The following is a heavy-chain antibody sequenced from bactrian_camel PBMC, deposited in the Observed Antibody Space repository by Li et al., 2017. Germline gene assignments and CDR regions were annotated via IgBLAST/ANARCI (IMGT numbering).Heavy chain of an antibody. CDR3: ANTVAGSPYY. Sequence: QVQLVESGGGLVQPGGSLRLSCVASGFNFSGYTMIWVRQAPGKGLEWVSTMNPDGGTTCYANSVKDRFTISRDNAKNTLYLQMNSLKPEDTAMYYCANTVAGSPYYWGQGTQVTVS. CDR2: MNPDGGTT. V-gene: IGHV3S1*01. J-gene: IGHJ4*01. CDR1: GFNFSGYT. D-gene: IGHD6*01.